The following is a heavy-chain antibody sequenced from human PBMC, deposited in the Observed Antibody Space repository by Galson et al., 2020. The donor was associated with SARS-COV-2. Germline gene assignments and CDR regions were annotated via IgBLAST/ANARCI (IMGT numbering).Heavy chain of an antibody. CDR1: GGPFSGYF. D-gene: IGHD6-13*01. V-gene: IGHV4-34*01. J-gene: IGHJ4*02. Sequence: SETLSLTCGVSGGPFSGYFWNWIRQAPGKGLEWIGELSYSGRTNHNTSLKSRVAMSIDTSKNQWSLKLTSVTAADTAVYYCARVASAAGISGGFDYWGQGILVTVSS. CDR2: LSYSGRT. CDR3: ARVASAAGISGGFDY.